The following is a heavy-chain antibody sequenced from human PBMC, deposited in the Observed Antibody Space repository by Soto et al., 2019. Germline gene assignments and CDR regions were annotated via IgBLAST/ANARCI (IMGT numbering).Heavy chain of an antibody. CDR3: ASSDDSRGWYGVGFDY. D-gene: IGHD6-19*01. CDR2: INSDGSST. Sequence: EVQLVESGGGLVQPGGSLRLSCAASGFTFSSYWMHWVRQAPGKGLVWVSRINSDGSSTSYADSVKGRFTISRDNAKNTLYRQMNSLRAEDTAVYYCASSDDSRGWYGVGFDYWGQGTLVTVS. J-gene: IGHJ4*02. V-gene: IGHV3-74*01. CDR1: GFTFSSYW.